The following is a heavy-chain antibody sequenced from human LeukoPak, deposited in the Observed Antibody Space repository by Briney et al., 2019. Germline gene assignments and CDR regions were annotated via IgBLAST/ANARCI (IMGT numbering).Heavy chain of an antibody. J-gene: IGHJ4*02. D-gene: IGHD3-3*01. V-gene: IGHV3-30-3*01. Sequence: QPGGSLRLSCAASGFTFSSYAMHWVRQAPGKGLEWVAVISYDGSNKYYADSVKGRFTISRDNSKNTLYLQMNSLRAEDTAVYYCARAPSYDFWLPLDYWGQGTLVTVSS. CDR2: ISYDGSNK. CDR1: GFTFSSYA. CDR3: ARAPSYDFWLPLDY.